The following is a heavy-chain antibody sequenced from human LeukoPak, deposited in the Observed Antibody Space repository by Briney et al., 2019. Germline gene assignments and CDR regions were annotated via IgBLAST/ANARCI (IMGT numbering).Heavy chain of an antibody. CDR3: ARGTDV. CDR2: IYTSGST. CDR1: GGSISSGSYY. V-gene: IGHV4-61*02. J-gene: IGHJ6*04. Sequence: PSETLSLTCTVSGGSISSGSYYWSWIRQPAGKGLEWIGRIYTSGSTNYNPSLKSRVTISVDTSKNQFSLKLSSVTAADTAVYYCARGTDVWGKGTTVTISS.